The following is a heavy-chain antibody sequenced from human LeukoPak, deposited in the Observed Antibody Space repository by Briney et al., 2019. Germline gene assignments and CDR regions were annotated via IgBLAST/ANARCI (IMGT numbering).Heavy chain of an antibody. D-gene: IGHD3-16*02. V-gene: IGHV3-21*01. Sequence: PGGSLKLSCAASGFSFSDNSMTWVRQAPGKGLEWVSSISPSSSYIFYSDSLKGRFTISRDNAKNSLYLQMNSRRVGDTAVYYCVRHRTASDYWGLGALVTVSS. CDR3: VRHRTASDY. CDR1: GFSFSDNS. CDR2: ISPSSSYI. J-gene: IGHJ4*02.